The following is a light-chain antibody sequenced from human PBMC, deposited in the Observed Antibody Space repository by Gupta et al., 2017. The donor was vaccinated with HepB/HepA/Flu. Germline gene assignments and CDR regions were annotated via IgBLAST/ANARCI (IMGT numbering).Light chain of an antibody. J-gene: IGKJ2*01. CDR3: QQRSNWPYT. V-gene: IGKV3-11*01. CDR2: DAS. Sequence: VLTQSPATLSLSPGERATLSCRASQSVSSYLAWYQQKPGQAPRLLIYDASNRATGIPARFSGSGSGTDFTLTISSLEPEDFAVYYCQQRSNWPYTFGQGTKMEIK. CDR1: QSVSSY.